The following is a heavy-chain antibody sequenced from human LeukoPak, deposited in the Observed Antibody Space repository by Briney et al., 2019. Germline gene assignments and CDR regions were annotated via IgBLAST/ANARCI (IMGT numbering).Heavy chain of an antibody. J-gene: IGHJ4*02. Sequence: SETLSLTCTASGGSISSSSYYWGWIRQPPGKGLEWIGSIYYSGSTYYNPSLKSRVTISVDTSKNQFSLKLSSVTAADTAVYYCASGEGIAARSEYYFDYWGQGTLVTVSS. CDR2: IYYSGST. CDR1: GGSISSSSYY. CDR3: ASGEGIAARSEYYFDY. V-gene: IGHV4-39*01. D-gene: IGHD6-6*01.